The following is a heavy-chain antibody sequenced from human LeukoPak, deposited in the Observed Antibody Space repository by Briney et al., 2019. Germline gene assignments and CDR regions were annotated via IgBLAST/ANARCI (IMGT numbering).Heavy chain of an antibody. J-gene: IGHJ4*02. V-gene: IGHV3-7*01. D-gene: IGHD3-3*01. CDR2: IKQDRSEK. CDR3: ARDRLRYYDFWSGYYDY. Sequence: GGSLRPSCAASGFTFSSYWMSWVRQAPGKGLEWVANIKQDRSEKYYVDSVKGRFTISRDNAKNSLYLQMNSLRAEDTAVYYCARDRLRYYDFWSGYYDYWGQGTLVTVSS. CDR1: GFTFSSYW.